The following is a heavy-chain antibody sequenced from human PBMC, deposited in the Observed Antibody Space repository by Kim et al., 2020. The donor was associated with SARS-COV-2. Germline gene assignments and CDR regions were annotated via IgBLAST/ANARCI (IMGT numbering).Heavy chain of an antibody. Sequence: GGSLRLSCATSGFTFSAYDMNWVRQAPGKGLEWLSFITKSSTTIYYADSVEGRFTISRDNAKNSLFLQMNSLRDEDTALYYCVRDRMGGAFDMWGQGPVV. CDR2: ITKSSTTI. J-gene: IGHJ3*02. CDR1: GFTFSAYD. D-gene: IGHD3-16*01. CDR3: VRDRMGGAFDM. V-gene: IGHV3-48*02.